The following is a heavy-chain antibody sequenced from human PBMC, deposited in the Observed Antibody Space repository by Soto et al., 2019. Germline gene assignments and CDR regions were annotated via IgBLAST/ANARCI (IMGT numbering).Heavy chain of an antibody. J-gene: IGHJ4*02. CDR2: ISAYNGNT. Sequence: ASVKVSCKASGYTFTSYGISWVRQAPGQGLEWMGWISAYNGNTNYAQKLQGRVTMTTDTSTSTAYMELRSLRSDDTAVYYCARARDSRIVLGTYYYGSGSYYFDYWGQGTLVTVSS. D-gene: IGHD3-10*01. V-gene: IGHV1-18*01. CDR1: GYTFTSYG. CDR3: ARARDSRIVLGTYYYGSGSYYFDY.